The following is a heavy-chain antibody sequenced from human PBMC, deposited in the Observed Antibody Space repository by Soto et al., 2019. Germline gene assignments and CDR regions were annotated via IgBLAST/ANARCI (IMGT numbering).Heavy chain of an antibody. D-gene: IGHD6-19*01. V-gene: IGHV1-2*02. Sequence: QVQLVQSGAEVRKPGASVKVSCKASGYPSTNSYMHWVRQAPGQGLGWMGWIHPNTGGTNYAQKFQGRVTMTRDTSVSTAYMELNRLTSDDTAIYFCASDFRTRGWFRQAGNFAMDVWGQGTTVTVS. CDR2: IHPNTGGT. CDR1: GYPSTNSY. CDR3: ASDFRTRGWFRQAGNFAMDV. J-gene: IGHJ6*02.